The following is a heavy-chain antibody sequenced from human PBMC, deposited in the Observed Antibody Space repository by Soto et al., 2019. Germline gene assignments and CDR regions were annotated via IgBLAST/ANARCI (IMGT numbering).Heavy chain of an antibody. CDR1: GGSCSSYF. V-gene: IGHV4-34*01. D-gene: IGHD6-19*01. CDR3: ARGGSSDWQVAFDF. J-gene: IGHJ3*01. Sequence: PSGALALTSGGYGGSCSSYFWNWIGQNPGKGLEWIGKVNHNGRSNYNPSLKSRVTISLDMSKNQISLKLTSVTAADTAVYYCARGGSSDWQVAFDFWGQGTMVTVSS. CDR2: VNHNGRS.